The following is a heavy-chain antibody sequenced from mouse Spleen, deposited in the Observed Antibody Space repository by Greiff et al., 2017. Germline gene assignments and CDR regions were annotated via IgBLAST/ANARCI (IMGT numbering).Heavy chain of an antibody. CDR2: IDPENGDT. CDR3: TRYGYDEAY. V-gene: IGHV14-4*01. D-gene: IGHD2-2*01. CDR1: GFNIKDDY. Sequence: VQLQQSGAELVRPGASVKLSCTASGFNIKDDYMHWVKQRPEQGLEWIGWIDPENGDTEYASKFQGKATITADTSSNTAYLQLSSLTSEDTAVYYCTRYGYDEAYWGQGTLVTVSA. J-gene: IGHJ3*01.